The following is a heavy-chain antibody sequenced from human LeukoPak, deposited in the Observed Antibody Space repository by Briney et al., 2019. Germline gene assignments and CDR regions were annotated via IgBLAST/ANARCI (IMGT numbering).Heavy chain of an antibody. D-gene: IGHD2-15*01. V-gene: IGHV3-20*04. Sequence: PGGSLRLSCATSGFTFDDYGMSWVRRAPGKGLEWVSGINWNGGSTGYADSVKGRFTISRDNAKNSLYLQMNSLRAEDTALYYCARSVAASRDYWGQGTLVTVSS. CDR3: ARSVAASRDY. CDR1: GFTFDDYG. CDR2: INWNGGST. J-gene: IGHJ4*02.